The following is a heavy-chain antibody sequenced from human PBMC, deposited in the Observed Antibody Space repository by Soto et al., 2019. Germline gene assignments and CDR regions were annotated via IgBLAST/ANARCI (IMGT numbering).Heavy chain of an antibody. Sequence: GGSLRLSCAASGFTFSSYGMNWVRQAPGKGLEWVSGIRSDGDTTYNADYVKGRFTVSRDTSKNTVDLQMNSLRAEDTAVYYCAKGKGVGATPDGANCWGQGTLVTVSS. J-gene: IGHJ4*02. V-gene: IGHV3-23*01. CDR1: GFTFSSYG. CDR3: AKGKGVGATPDGANC. CDR2: IRSDGDTT. D-gene: IGHD1-26*01.